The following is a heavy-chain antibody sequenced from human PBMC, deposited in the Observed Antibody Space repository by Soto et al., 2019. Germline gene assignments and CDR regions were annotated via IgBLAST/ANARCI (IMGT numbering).Heavy chain of an antibody. V-gene: IGHV2-5*02. CDR2: IYWDDDK. J-gene: IGHJ5*02. CDR3: AQTLGYCSSASCYDWSNWFDP. D-gene: IGHD2-2*01. Sequence: QITLKESGPTLVKPTQTLTLTCTFSGFSLSTSGVGVGWIRQPPGKALEWLALIYWDDDKRYSPSLKSRLTITKATSKNQVVLTMTNMDPVETATYYYAQTLGYCSSASCYDWSNWFDPWGQGTLVTVSS. CDR1: GFSLSTSGVG.